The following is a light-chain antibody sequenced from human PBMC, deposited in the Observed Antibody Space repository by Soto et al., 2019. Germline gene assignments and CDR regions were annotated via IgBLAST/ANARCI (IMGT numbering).Light chain of an antibody. J-gene: IGKJ1*01. CDR3: QQYGSSPPWT. Sequence: EIVLTQSPGTLSLSPGERSTLSCGGSQSVSSSYLAWYQQKPGQAPRLLIYGASSRATGIPDRFSGSVSGTGFTLTISRLEPEDFAVYYCQQYGSSPPWTFGQGTKVDI. V-gene: IGKV3-20*01. CDR2: GAS. CDR1: QSVSSSY.